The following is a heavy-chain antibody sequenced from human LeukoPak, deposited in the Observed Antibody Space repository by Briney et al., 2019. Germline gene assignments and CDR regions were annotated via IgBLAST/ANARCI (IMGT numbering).Heavy chain of an antibody. CDR1: GFTFSSYS. J-gene: IGHJ5*02. CDR2: ISSSSSAI. V-gene: IGHV3-48*01. D-gene: IGHD3-3*01. CDR3: ASVPFWSGTSEFDP. Sequence: GGSLRLSCAASGFTFSSYSMNWVRQAPGKGLEWVSYISSSSSAIYYADSVKGRFTISRDNAKNSLYLQMNSLRAEDTAVYYCASVPFWSGTSEFDPWGQGTLVTVSS.